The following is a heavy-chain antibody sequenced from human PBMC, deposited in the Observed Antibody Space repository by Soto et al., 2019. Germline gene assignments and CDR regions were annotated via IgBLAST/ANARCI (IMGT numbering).Heavy chain of an antibody. J-gene: IGHJ6*02. Sequence: SETLSLTCAVYGGSFSGYYRSWIRQPPGKGLEWIGEINHSGSTNYNPSLKSRVTISVDTSKNQFSLKLSSVTAADTAVYYCARFIAAAGTIYYYYYCGMDVWGQATTGTVFS. CDR1: GGSFSGYY. CDR2: INHSGST. D-gene: IGHD6-13*01. CDR3: ARFIAAAGTIYYYYYCGMDV. V-gene: IGHV4-34*01.